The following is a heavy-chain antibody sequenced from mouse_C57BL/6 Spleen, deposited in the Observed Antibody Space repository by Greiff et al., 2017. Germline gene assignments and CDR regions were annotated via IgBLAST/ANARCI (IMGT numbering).Heavy chain of an antibody. CDR1: GYTFTSYW. Sequence: QVQLQQPGAELVKPGASVKVSCKASGYTFTSYWMHWVKQRPGQGLEWIGRIHPSDSATNYNQKFKGKATLTVDKSSSTAYMQLSSLTSEDSAVYYCEIGGQIYYGNFYAMDYWGQGTSVTVSS. CDR2: IHPSDSAT. J-gene: IGHJ4*01. D-gene: IGHD2-1*01. CDR3: EIGGQIYYGNFYAMDY. V-gene: IGHV1-74*01.